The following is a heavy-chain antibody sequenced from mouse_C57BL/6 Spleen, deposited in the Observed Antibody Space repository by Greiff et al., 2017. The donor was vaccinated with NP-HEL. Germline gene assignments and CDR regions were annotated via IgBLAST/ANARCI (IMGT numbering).Heavy chain of an antibody. J-gene: IGHJ1*03. D-gene: IGHD6-1*01. CDR3: AREASYFDV. CDR1: GYSITSGYY. Sequence: EVQLQQSGPGLVKPSQSLSLTCSVTGYSITSGYYWNWIRQFPGNKLEWMGYISYDGCNNYNPSLKNRLSLTRDTSKNQFFLNVNSVTTADTATHYCAREASYFDVWGTGTTVTVSS. V-gene: IGHV3-6*01. CDR2: ISYDGCN.